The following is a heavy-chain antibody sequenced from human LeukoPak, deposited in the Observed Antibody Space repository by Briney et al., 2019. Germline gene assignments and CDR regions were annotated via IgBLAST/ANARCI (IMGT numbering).Heavy chain of an antibody. D-gene: IGHD3-16*01. Sequence: SGGSLRLSCAASGFTFSSYGIHWVRQAPGKGLEWVAVVWYDGKNKFYGDSVKGRFTISRDNSKNTVDLQMNSLRVEDTAVYYCAKRGTRATYGMDVWGQGTTVTVSS. J-gene: IGHJ6*02. V-gene: IGHV3-33*06. CDR2: VWYDGKNK. CDR3: AKRGTRATYGMDV. CDR1: GFTFSSYG.